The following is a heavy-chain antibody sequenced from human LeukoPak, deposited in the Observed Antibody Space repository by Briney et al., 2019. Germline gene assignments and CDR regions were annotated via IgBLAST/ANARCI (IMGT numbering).Heavy chain of an antibody. V-gene: IGHV4-38-2*02. CDR3: ARRDDSSGYFH. CDR2: IYYSGST. Sequence: PSETLSLTCTVSGYSISSGYYWAWIRQPPGKGLEWIGSIYYSGSTYYNPSLKSRITISVDTSKNQFSLKLSSVTAADTAVYYCARRDDSSGYFHWGQGTLVTVSS. D-gene: IGHD3-22*01. J-gene: IGHJ4*02. CDR1: GYSISSGYY.